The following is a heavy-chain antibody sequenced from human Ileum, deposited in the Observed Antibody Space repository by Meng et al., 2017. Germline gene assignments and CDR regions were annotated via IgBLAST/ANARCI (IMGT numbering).Heavy chain of an antibody. J-gene: IGHJ4*02. CDR2: RYHSGSN. D-gene: IGHD4-23*01. CDR1: GGWIRSSNW. CDR3: PRESPYVGNFVPFDS. Sequence: GEVQEWGTRRGKASGNLSLTCGVSGGWIRSSNWGRWVRQPPGKGLEWIGERYHSGSNNYNPSLKRRFTISVDTSTNQFSLKLRSVSAAYPSVCYCPRESPYVGNFVPFDSWGQGTLVTVSS. V-gene: IGHV4-4*02.